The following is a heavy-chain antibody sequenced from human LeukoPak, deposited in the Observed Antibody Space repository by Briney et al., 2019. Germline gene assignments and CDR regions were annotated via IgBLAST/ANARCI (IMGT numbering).Heavy chain of an antibody. D-gene: IGHD1-14*01. J-gene: IGHJ4*02. CDR2: INHSGST. Sequence: SETLSLTCAVYGGSFSGYYWSWIRQPPGKGLEWLGEINHSGSTNYNPSLKSRVTIPVDTSKNQFSLKLSSVTAADTAVYYCARGRSSRNRPRLDYWGQGTLVAVSS. CDR3: ARGRSSRNRPRLDY. CDR1: GGSFSGYY. V-gene: IGHV4-34*01.